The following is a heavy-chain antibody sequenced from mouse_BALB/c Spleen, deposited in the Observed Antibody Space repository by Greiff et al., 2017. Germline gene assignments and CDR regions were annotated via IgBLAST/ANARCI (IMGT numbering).Heavy chain of an antibody. V-gene: IGHV14-3*02. J-gene: IGHJ3*01. Sequence: EVQLQQSGAELVKPGASVKLSCTASGFNIKDTYMHWVKQRPEQGLEWIGRIDPANGNTKYDPKFQGKATITADTSSNTAYLQLSSLTSEDTAVYYCARSGDSSGYRFAYWGQGTLVTVSA. CDR1: GFNIKDTY. D-gene: IGHD3-2*01. CDR3: ARSGDSSGYRFAY. CDR2: IDPANGNT.